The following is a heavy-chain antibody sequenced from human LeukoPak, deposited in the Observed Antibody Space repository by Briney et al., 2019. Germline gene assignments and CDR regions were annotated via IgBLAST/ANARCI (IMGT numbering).Heavy chain of an antibody. J-gene: IGHJ4*02. CDR2: ISSSSSYV. D-gene: IGHD3-10*01. Sequence: GGSLKLSCAASGFTFSSYSMNWVRQAPGKGLEWVSSISSSSSYVYYADSVKGRFTISRDNAKNSLYLQMNSLRAEDTAVYYCAISVYYYGSGSYYNLDYWGQGTLVTVSS. CDR3: AISVYYYGSGSYYNLDY. CDR1: GFTFSSYS. V-gene: IGHV3-21*01.